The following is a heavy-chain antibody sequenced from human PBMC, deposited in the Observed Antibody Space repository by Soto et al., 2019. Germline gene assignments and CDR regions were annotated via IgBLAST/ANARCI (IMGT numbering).Heavy chain of an antibody. J-gene: IGHJ3*01. V-gene: IGHV3-74*01. CDR1: GFTFSYYW. D-gene: IGHD1-26*01. Sequence: EVQLVESGGGLVQPGASLRLSCAASGFTFSYYWMHWVRQAPGKGLVWVSRIHSDGSSTTYADSVKGRFTISRDNARNTVYLQMNSLRVEDTAVSYCARGVRGAFDLWGPGTVVTVSS. CDR3: ARGVRGAFDL. CDR2: IHSDGSST.